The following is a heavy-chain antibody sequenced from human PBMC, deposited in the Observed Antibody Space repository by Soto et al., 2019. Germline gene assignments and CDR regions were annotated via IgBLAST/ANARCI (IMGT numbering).Heavy chain of an antibody. J-gene: IGHJ4*02. D-gene: IGHD5-12*01. CDR3: AHHGSGSRPSFDY. CDR1: GLPLSTRGLG. V-gene: IGHV2-5*02. CDR2: IYWDDDK. Sequence: QITLKESGPTLVKPTQTLTLTCTFSGLPLSTRGLGVGGIRQPPGKALEWLALIYWDDDKRDSPSLKSRLTFTKDTSKNQVVLTVTNMDPVDTATYYCAHHGSGSRPSFDYWGQGTLVTVSS.